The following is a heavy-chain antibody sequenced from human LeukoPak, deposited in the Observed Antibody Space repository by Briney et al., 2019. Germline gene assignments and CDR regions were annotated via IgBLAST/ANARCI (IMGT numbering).Heavy chain of an antibody. CDR1: GFTFSDYY. V-gene: IGHV3-11*06. CDR3: ARGDCSSTSCYGYYYYYGMDV. D-gene: IGHD2-2*01. CDR2: ISSSSSYT. Sequence: PGGSLRLSCAASGFTFSDYYMSWIRQAPGKGLEWVSYISSSSSYTNYADSVKGRFTISRGNAKNSLYLQMNSLRAEDTAVYYCARGDCSSTSCYGYYYYYGMDVWGQGTTVTVSS. J-gene: IGHJ6*02.